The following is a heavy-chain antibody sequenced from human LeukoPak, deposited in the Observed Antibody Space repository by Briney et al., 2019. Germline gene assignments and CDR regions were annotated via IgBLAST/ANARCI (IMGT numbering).Heavy chain of an antibody. CDR2: IKPKTDGETT. Sequence: GGSLRLSCAGTGFTFSTYAMSWVRQAPGKGLEWVGRIKPKTDGETTEYAAPVKGRFSISRDDSKNMLYLQMNSLKTEDTAVYYCITPLPYSAQGGQGTLVTVSS. J-gene: IGHJ4*02. D-gene: IGHD2-21*01. CDR1: GFTFSTYA. V-gene: IGHV3-15*01. CDR3: ITPLPYSAQ.